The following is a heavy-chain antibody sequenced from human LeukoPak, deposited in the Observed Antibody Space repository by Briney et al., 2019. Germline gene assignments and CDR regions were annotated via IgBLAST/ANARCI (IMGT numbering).Heavy chain of an antibody. CDR1: GFTFSNAW. CDR3: TTLYGSGSYYKYYYFDY. CDR2: IKSKTDGGTT. Sequence: PGGSLRLSCAASGFTFSNAWMSWVRQAPGKELEWVGRIKSKTDGGTTDYAAPVKGRFTISRDDSKNTLYLQMNSLKTEDTAVYYCTTLYGSGSYYKYYYFDYWGQGTLVTVSS. V-gene: IGHV3-15*01. D-gene: IGHD3-10*01. J-gene: IGHJ4*02.